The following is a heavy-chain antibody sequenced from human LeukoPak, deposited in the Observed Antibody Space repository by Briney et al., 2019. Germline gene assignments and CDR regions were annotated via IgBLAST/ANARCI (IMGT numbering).Heavy chain of an antibody. CDR3: ASLTTVTGGHNWFDP. Sequence: KLSETLSLTCAVYGGSFSGYYWSWIRQPPGKGLEWIGEINHSGSTNYNPSLKSRVTISVDTSENQFSLKLSSVTAADTAVYYCASLTTVTGGHNWFDPWGQGTLVTVSS. V-gene: IGHV4-34*01. D-gene: IGHD4-17*01. CDR1: GGSFSGYY. J-gene: IGHJ5*02. CDR2: INHSGST.